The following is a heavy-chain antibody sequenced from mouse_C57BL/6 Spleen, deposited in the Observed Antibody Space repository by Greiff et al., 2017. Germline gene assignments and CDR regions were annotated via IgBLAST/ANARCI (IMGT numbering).Heavy chain of an antibody. Sequence: VQLQQPGAELVKPGASVKMSCKASGYTFTSYWITWVKQRPGQGLEWIGDIYPGSGSTNYNEKFKSKATLTVDTSSSTAYMQLSSLTSEDSAVYYCARRGYYYGSSYHYYAMDYWGQGTSVTVSS. CDR3: ARRGYYYGSSYHYYAMDY. CDR1: GYTFTSYW. CDR2: IYPGSGST. V-gene: IGHV1-55*01. J-gene: IGHJ4*01. D-gene: IGHD1-1*01.